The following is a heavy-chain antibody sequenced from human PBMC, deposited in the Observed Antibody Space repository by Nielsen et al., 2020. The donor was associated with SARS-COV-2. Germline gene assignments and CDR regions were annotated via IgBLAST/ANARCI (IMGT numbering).Heavy chain of an antibody. V-gene: IGHV4-59*01. Sequence: SETLSLTCTVSGGSISSYYWSWIQQPPGKGLEWIGYIYYSGSTNYNPSLKSRVTISVDTSKNQFSLKLSSVTAADTAVYYCARLGDYYGSGSYYTPYYYGMDVWDQGTTVTVSS. CDR3: ARLGDYYGSGSYYTPYYYGMDV. J-gene: IGHJ6*02. D-gene: IGHD3-10*01. CDR1: GGSISSYY. CDR2: IYYSGST.